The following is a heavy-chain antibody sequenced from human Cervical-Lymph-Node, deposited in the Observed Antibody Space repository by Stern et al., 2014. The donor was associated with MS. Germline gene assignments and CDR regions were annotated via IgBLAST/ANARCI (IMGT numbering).Heavy chain of an antibody. CDR3: AGPRYAF. V-gene: IGHV1-69*14. CDR2: ISPMFSTS. D-gene: IGHD2-2*01. CDR1: GGSFINYA. J-gene: IGHJ4*02. Sequence: QDQLVQSGPEVKKPGSSVKVSCKASGGSFINYAITWVRQAPGQGPEWMEDISPMFSTSNYAQKFQGRVTITADKSTTTAYMEVNSLTSEDTAVYYCAGPRYAFWGQGTLVIVSS.